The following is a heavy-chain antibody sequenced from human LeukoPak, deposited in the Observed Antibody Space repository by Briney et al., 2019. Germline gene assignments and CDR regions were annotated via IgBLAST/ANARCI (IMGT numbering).Heavy chain of an antibody. D-gene: IGHD6-19*01. J-gene: IGHJ4*02. Sequence: SSVKVSCKASGGTFSSYAISWVRQAPGQGLEWMGRTIPIFGTANYAQKFQGRVTITTDESTSTAYMELSSLRSEDTAVYYCAVPSYSSGWYYFDYWGQGTLVTVSS. CDR3: AVPSYSSGWYYFDY. CDR1: GGTFSSYA. CDR2: TIPIFGTA. V-gene: IGHV1-69*05.